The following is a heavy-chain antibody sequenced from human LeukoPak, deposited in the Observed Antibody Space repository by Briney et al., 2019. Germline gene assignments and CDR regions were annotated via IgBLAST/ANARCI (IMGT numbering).Heavy chain of an antibody. D-gene: IGHD3-3*01. J-gene: IGHJ3*02. Sequence: ASVKVSCQGSGYTFTSYDINWVRQAAGQGLEWMGWMNPNSGNTGYAQKFQGRVTMTRNTSISTAYMELSSLRSEATAVYYCAMLYYDFWSGLHGAFDIWGQGTMVTVSS. CDR2: MNPNSGNT. CDR1: GYTFTSYD. CDR3: AMLYYDFWSGLHGAFDI. V-gene: IGHV1-8*01.